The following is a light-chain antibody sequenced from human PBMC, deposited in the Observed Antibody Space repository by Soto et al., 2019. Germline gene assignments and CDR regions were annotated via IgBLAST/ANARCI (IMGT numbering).Light chain of an antibody. V-gene: IGKV3-11*01. J-gene: IGKJ4*02. Sequence: DIVLTQSPATLSLSPGDRATLSCRASRTVDSYLAWYQQKPGQAPRLLIFDASKRATGIPPSFSGSGSGADFTLTIAGLAPDDFAIYYCHQRSKWPHTFGRGTNVEMK. CDR3: HQRSKWPHT. CDR2: DAS. CDR1: RTVDSY.